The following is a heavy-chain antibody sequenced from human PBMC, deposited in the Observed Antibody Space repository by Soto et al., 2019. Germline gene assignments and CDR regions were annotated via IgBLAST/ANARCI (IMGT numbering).Heavy chain of an antibody. CDR3: ARERTYQLYGDDTLDI. CDR2: FYSNGKA. J-gene: IGHJ3*02. V-gene: IGHV4-4*07. Sequence: QVQLQESGPGLVRPSETLSLTCTVSGGSLSNYNWNWVRLSAGKGLEWIGGFYSNGKAYYNPSLKSRVTISLDTLNPQGSLRRSSVTAADTAKYYCARERTYQLYGDDTLDIWGLGRMVTVSS. D-gene: IGHD2-2*01. CDR1: GGSLSNYN.